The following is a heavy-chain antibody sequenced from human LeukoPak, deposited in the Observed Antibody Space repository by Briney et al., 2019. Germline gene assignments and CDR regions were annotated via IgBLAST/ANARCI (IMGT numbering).Heavy chain of an antibody. CDR1: GYTFTSYD. CDR3: ASSGSEYYFDY. CDR2: MNPNSGNT. D-gene: IGHD2-15*01. J-gene: IGHJ4*02. V-gene: IGHV1-8*01. Sequence: ASVKVSCKASGYTFTSYDINWVRQATGQGLEWMGWMNPNSGNTGYAQKFQGRVTITADKSTSTAYMELSSLRSEDTAVYYCASSGSEYYFDYWGQGTLVTVSS.